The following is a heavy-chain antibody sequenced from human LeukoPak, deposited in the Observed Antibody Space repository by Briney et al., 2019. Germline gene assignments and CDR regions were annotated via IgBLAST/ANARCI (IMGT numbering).Heavy chain of an antibody. Sequence: GGSLRLSCAASGFTFSSHGMQWVRQAPGKGLEWVAVVWYDGSNKYYADSVKGRFTISRDNSKNTLYLQMNSLRAEDTAVYYCARDGPNDFWSGYYPPTEIYYYYYGMDVWGQGTTVTVSS. J-gene: IGHJ6*02. D-gene: IGHD3-3*01. CDR1: GFTFSSHG. V-gene: IGHV3-33*01. CDR3: ARDGPNDFWSGYYPPTEIYYYYYGMDV. CDR2: VWYDGSNK.